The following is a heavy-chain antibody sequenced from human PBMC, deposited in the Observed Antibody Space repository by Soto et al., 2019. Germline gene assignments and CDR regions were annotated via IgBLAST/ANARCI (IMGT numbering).Heavy chain of an antibody. Sequence: QVQLQESGPGLVKPSETLSLTCPVSGGSISSYYWSWIRQPPGKGLEWIGYIYYSGSTNYNSSLKSGVTISVHTSKNQSSLQLSSVTAAGTAGYYCPRVWGGAFDIWGKGTMVTVSS. V-gene: IGHV4-59*01. CDR3: PRVWGGAFDI. CDR1: GGSISSYY. CDR2: IYYSGST. D-gene: IGHD3-10*01. J-gene: IGHJ3*02.